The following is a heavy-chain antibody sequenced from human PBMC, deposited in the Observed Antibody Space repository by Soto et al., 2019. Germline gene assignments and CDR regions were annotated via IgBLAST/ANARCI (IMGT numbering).Heavy chain of an antibody. Sequence: PSETLSLTCTVSGGSISSYYWSWIRQPPGKGLEWIGYIDYSGSTNYNPSLKSRVTISVDTSKNHFSMRLNSVTAADTAVYYCARRRYCSSTSCYYAFDIWGQGTVVTVSS. CDR1: GGSISSYY. D-gene: IGHD2-2*01. V-gene: IGHV4-59*08. J-gene: IGHJ3*02. CDR3: ARRRYCSSTSCYYAFDI. CDR2: IDYSGST.